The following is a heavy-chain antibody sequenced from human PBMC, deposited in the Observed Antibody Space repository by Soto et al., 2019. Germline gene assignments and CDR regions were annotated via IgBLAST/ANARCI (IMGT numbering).Heavy chain of an antibody. Sequence: QVQLVQSGAEVKKPGASVKVSCKASGYTFTYFYMHWLRQAPGQGLEWVGWINPDSGDTNYAQKFQGRVTMTRDSSISTAYMQLSRLRSDDTALYYCARVTHYDDSTGGYWRQGTLVTVSS. CDR2: INPDSGDT. CDR3: ARVTHYDDSTGGY. D-gene: IGHD3-22*01. J-gene: IGHJ1*01. V-gene: IGHV1-2*02. CDR1: GYTFTYFY.